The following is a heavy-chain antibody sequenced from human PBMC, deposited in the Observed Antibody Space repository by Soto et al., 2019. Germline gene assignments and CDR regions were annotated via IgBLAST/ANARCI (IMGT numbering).Heavy chain of an antibody. CDR3: AKEDGDPSRAFDH. CDR1: GGTFRNSA. Sequence: QVQLVQSGAEVKKPGSSVKVSCKASGGTFRNSAFSWVRQAAGQGLEWMGGIVPVFSTGEYAQKLQGRVTIFADESTRTVYMELSSLRSEDTAVYYCAKEDGDPSRAFDHWGQGTLVTVSS. CDR2: IVPVFSTG. V-gene: IGHV1-69*01. J-gene: IGHJ4*02.